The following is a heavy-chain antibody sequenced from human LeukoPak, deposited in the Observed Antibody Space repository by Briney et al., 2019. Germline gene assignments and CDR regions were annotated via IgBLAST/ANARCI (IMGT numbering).Heavy chain of an antibody. Sequence: GGSLRLSCAASGFSSYSLNWVRQAPGKGLEWVSSISSGSDFIYYADSVKGRFTISRDNAKNSLYLQMNSLRAEDTAIYYCARDPWGAHAYWGQGTLVTVSS. CDR2: ISSGSDFI. J-gene: IGHJ4*02. D-gene: IGHD3-16*01. V-gene: IGHV3-21*01. CDR1: GFSSYS. CDR3: ARDPWGAHAY.